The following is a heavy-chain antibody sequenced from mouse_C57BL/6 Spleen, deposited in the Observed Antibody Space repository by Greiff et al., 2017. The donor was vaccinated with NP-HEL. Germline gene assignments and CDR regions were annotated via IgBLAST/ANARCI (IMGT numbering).Heavy chain of an antibody. D-gene: IGHD1-1*01. V-gene: IGHV2-3*01. CDR2: IWGDGST. J-gene: IGHJ1*03. Sequence: VMLVESGPGLVAPSQSLSITCTVSGFSLTSYGVSWVRQPPGKGLEWLGVIWGDGSTNYHSALISRLSISKDNSKSQVFLKLNSLQTDDTATYDCGRALHGYGSSYGYFDVWGTGTTVTVSS. CDR1: GFSLTSYG. CDR3: GRALHGYGSSYGYFDV.